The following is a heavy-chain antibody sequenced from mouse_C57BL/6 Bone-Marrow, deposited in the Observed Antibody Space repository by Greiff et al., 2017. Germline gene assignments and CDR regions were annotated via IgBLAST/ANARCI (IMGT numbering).Heavy chain of an antibody. V-gene: IGHV1-81*01. CDR1: GYTFTGYG. J-gene: IGHJ3*01. CDR2: INPSSGNT. Sequence: VQLLQSGAELVKPGASVKLSCTASGYTFTGYGMSWVKQSPGQGLEWIGDINPSSGNTYYNEKFKGKATLTADKSSSTAYLELSSLTSEDSAVFLCAGDYYGTWFGYWGQGTLVTVSA. D-gene: IGHD1-1*01. CDR3: AGDYYGTWFGY.